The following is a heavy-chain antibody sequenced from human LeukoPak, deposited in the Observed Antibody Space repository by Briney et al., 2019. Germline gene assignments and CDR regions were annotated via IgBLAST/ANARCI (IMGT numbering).Heavy chain of an antibody. Sequence: GGSLRLSCAASGFTVSSNYMSWVRQAPGKGLEWVSAISGSGGSTYYADSVKGRFTISRDNSKNTLYLQMNSLRAEDTAVYYCAKVPLVGATVDYWGQGTLVTVSS. CDR1: GFTVSSNY. V-gene: IGHV3-23*01. J-gene: IGHJ4*02. CDR3: AKVPLVGATVDY. CDR2: ISGSGGST. D-gene: IGHD1-26*01.